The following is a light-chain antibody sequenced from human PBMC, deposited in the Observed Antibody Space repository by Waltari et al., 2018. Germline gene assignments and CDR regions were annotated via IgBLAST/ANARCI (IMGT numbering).Light chain of an antibody. V-gene: IGKV3-20*01. J-gene: IGKJ1*01. CDR3: QKYVNLPAT. CDR2: DAS. CDR1: QSVGKY. Sequence: SCRAIQSVGKYLVWYQQKPGQAPRLLIYDASTRATGIPDRFSGSGSGTDFSLTISRLEPEDFAVYYCQKYVNLPATFGQGTRVEIK.